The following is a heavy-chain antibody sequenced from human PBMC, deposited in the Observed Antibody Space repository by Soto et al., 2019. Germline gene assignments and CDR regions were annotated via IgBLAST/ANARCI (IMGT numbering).Heavy chain of an antibody. V-gene: IGHV3-13*01. CDR1: GFTFSSYD. CDR3: ARADCSSSSCSKVNAFDI. J-gene: IGHJ3*02. Sequence: PGGSLRLSCAASGFTFSSYDMHWVRQATGRGLEWVSGIGITGDTYYPGSVKGRFTSSRENAKNSLYLQMNSLRVADTAVYYCARADCSSSSCSKVNAFDIWGQGTMVTVS. CDR2: IGITGDT. D-gene: IGHD2-2*01.